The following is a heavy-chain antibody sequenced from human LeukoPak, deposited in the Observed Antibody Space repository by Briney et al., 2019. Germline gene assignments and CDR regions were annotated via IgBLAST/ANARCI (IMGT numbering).Heavy chain of an antibody. CDR2: ISAYNGNT. D-gene: IGHD3-10*01. Sequence: ASVKVSCKASGYTFTGYGISWVRQAPGQGLEWMGWISAYNGNTNYAQKLQGRVTMTTDTSTSTAYMELRSLRSDDTAVYYCARTSWFGELLFNNWFDPWGQGTLVTVSS. CDR1: GYTFTGYG. V-gene: IGHV1-18*01. J-gene: IGHJ5*02. CDR3: ARTSWFGELLFNNWFDP.